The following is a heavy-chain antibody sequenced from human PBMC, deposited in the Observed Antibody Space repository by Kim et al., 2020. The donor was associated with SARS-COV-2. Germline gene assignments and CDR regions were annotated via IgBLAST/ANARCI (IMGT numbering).Heavy chain of an antibody. J-gene: IGHJ6*02. Sequence: ASVKVSCKASGYTFTSYGISWVRQAPGQGLEWMGWISAYNGNTNYAQKLQGRVTMTTDTSTSTAYMELRSLRSDDTAVYYCARDYVWGSYRPPMDVWGQGTTVTVSS. V-gene: IGHV1-18*01. D-gene: IGHD3-16*02. CDR2: ISAYNGNT. CDR1: GYTFTSYG. CDR3: ARDYVWGSYRPPMDV.